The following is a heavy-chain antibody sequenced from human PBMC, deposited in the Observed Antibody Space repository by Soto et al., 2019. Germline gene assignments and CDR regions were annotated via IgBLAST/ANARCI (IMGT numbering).Heavy chain of an antibody. J-gene: IGHJ4*02. Sequence: GGSLRLSCAASGFTFSSYAMHWVRQAPGKGLEWVAVISYDGSNKYYADSVKGRFTISRDNSKNTLYLQMNSLRAEDTAVYYCARDSGGVQLWPQGLDYWGQGTLVTVSS. CDR2: ISYDGSNK. D-gene: IGHD5-18*01. CDR3: ARDSGGVQLWPQGLDY. CDR1: GFTFSSYA. V-gene: IGHV3-30-3*01.